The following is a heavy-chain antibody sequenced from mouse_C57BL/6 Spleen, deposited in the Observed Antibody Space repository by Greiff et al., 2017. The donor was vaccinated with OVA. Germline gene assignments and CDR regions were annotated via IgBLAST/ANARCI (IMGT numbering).Heavy chain of an antibody. V-gene: IGHV1-18*01. CDR2: INPNNGGT. CDR1: GYTFTDYN. Sequence: EVQLQQSGPELVKPGASVKIPCKASGYTFTDYNMDWVKQSHGKSLEWIGDINPNNGGTIYNQKFKGKATLTVEKSSSTAYMELRSLTSEDTAVDYCARGGDAAWFAYWGQGTLVTVSA. J-gene: IGHJ3*01. CDR3: ARGGDAAWFAY.